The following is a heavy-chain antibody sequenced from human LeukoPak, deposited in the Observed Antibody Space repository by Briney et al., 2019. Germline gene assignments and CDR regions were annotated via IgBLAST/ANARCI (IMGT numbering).Heavy chain of an antibody. J-gene: IGHJ4*02. Sequence: GGPLRLSCAASGFTFSGYSMNWVRQAPGKGLEWVSSISSSSSYIYYADSAKGRFTISRDNAKNSLYLQMNSLRAEDTAVYYCARARAVTVTTPFDYWGQGTLVTVSS. CDR3: ARARAVTVTTPFDY. D-gene: IGHD4-17*01. V-gene: IGHV3-21*01. CDR2: ISSSSSYI. CDR1: GFTFSGYS.